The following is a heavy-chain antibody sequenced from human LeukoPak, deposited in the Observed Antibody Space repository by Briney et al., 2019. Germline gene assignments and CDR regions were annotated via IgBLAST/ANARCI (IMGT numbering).Heavy chain of an antibody. J-gene: IGHJ3*02. D-gene: IGHD3-22*01. CDR1: GFTFSSYA. CDR2: ISGSGGST. Sequence: GGSLRLSCAASGFTFSSYAMSWVRQAPGQGLEWVSAISGSGGSTYYADSVKGRFTISRDNSKNTLYLQMNSLRAEDTAVYYCAKGLVVVKYAFDIWGQGTMVTVSS. V-gene: IGHV3-23*01. CDR3: AKGLVVVKYAFDI.